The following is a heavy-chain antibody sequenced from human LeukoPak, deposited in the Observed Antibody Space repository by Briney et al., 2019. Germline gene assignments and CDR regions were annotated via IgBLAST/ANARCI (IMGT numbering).Heavy chain of an antibody. V-gene: IGHV3-23*01. CDR3: AKTLVPPAHLDSNFYFYGMDV. D-gene: IGHD4/OR15-4a*01. CDR1: GFTFINFA. CDR2: IDGSGDRT. J-gene: IGHJ6*04. Sequence: GGSLRISCAASGFTFINFAMTWVRQSPGKGLEWVSLIDGSGDRTSYADSVKGRFTISRDNSKNTLSLQMNSLRVEDAAVYYCAKTLVPPAHLDSNFYFYGMDVWGEGTAVTVSS.